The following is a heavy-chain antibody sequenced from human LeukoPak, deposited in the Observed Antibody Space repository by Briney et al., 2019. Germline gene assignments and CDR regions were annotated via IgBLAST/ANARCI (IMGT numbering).Heavy chain of an antibody. CDR1: GGSISSSSYY. CDR2: IYYSGST. CDR3: ARAKDYSRGDY. Sequence: SETLSLTCTVSGGSISSSSYYWGWIRQPPGKGLEWIGSIYYSGSTYYNPSLKSRVTISVDTSKNQFSLKLSSVTAADTAVYYCARAKDYSRGDYWGQGTLVTVSS. J-gene: IGHJ4*02. V-gene: IGHV4-39*07. D-gene: IGHD4-11*01.